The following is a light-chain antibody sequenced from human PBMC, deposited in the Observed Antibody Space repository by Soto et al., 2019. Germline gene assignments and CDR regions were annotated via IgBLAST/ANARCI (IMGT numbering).Light chain of an antibody. V-gene: IGLV2-23*02. J-gene: IGLJ3*02. CDR3: CSYAGSNTWV. Sequence: QSALTQPASVSGSPGQSITISRTGTSSDVGSYNLVSWYQQHPGKAPKLMIYEVSRRPSGVSNRFSGSKSGNTASLTISGLQAEDEADYYCCSYAGSNTWVFGGGTKLTVL. CDR2: EVS. CDR1: SSDVGSYNL.